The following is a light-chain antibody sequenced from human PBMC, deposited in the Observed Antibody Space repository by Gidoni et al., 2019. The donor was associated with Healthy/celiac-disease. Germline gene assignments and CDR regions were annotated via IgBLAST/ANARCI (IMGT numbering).Light chain of an antibody. CDR1: QSVSSY. V-gene: IGKV3-11*01. CDR3: QQRSNWPPT. CDR2: EAS. Sequence: EIVLTQSPATLSLSPGERATLPCRASQSVSSYLAWYQQKPGQAPRLLIYEASNRATGIPARFSGSGSGTDFTLTISSLGPEDFAVYYCQQRSNWPPTFGQGTRLEIK. J-gene: IGKJ5*01.